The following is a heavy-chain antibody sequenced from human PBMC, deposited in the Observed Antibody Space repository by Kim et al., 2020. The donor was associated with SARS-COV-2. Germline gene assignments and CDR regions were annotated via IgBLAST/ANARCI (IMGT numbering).Heavy chain of an antibody. CDR2: INKDGSST. Sequence: INKDGSSTYYAASVKGRFTISRDNAKNTLYLQMNSLRVEDTAVYYCARDPIWGQGTMVTVSS. J-gene: IGHJ3*01. V-gene: IGHV3-74*01. CDR3: ARDPI.